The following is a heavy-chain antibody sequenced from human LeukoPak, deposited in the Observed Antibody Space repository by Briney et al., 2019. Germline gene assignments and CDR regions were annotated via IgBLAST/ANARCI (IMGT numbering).Heavy chain of an antibody. J-gene: IGHJ4*02. Sequence: ASVEVSXKASGYTFTGYYMHWVRQAPGQGLEWMGRINPNSGGTNYAQKFQGRVTMTRDTSISTAYMELSRLRSDDTAVYYCARVWFGELLYDYWGQGTLVTVSS. CDR2: INPNSGGT. D-gene: IGHD3-10*01. CDR1: GYTFTGYY. V-gene: IGHV1-2*06. CDR3: ARVWFGELLYDY.